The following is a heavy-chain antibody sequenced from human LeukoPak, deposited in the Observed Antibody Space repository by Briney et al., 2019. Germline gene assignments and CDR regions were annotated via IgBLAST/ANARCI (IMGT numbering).Heavy chain of an antibody. V-gene: IGHV4-38-2*02. Sequence: SETLSLTCTVSGYSISSGYYWGWIRQPPGQGLEWIGSIHYSGSTYYNPSLKSRVTISVDTSKNQLSLKLSAVTAADTAVYYCASVRRGFGESSKYYSYYYMDVWGNGTTVPIS. J-gene: IGHJ6*03. CDR1: GYSISSGYY. D-gene: IGHD3-10*01. CDR2: IHYSGST. CDR3: ASVRRGFGESSKYYSYYYMDV.